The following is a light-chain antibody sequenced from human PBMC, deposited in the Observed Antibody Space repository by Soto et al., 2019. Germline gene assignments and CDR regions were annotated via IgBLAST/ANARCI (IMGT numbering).Light chain of an antibody. V-gene: IGLV2-14*01. Sequence: QSALTQPASVSGSPGQSITISCTGTSRDIGSYNYVSWYQQCPGKAPRLLIYEVTNRPSGVSNRFSGSKSGNTASLTISGLQAEEDADYYCCSYRSSRTWVFGGGTKVTVL. CDR3: CSYRSSRTWV. CDR1: SRDIGSYNY. CDR2: EVT. J-gene: IGLJ3*02.